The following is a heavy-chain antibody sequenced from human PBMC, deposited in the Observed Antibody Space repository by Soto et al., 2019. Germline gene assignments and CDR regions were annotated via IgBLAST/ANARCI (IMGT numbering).Heavy chain of an antibody. D-gene: IGHD3-9*01. V-gene: IGHV1-18*01. CDR1: GYTFTSYG. CDR2: ISAYNGNT. Sequence: QVQLVQSGAEVKKPGASVKVSCKASGYTFTSYGISWVRQAPGQGLEWMGWISAYNGNTNYAQKLQGRVTMTTDTSTSTGYMELRSLRSGDTAVYYCARFRSPEYYDILTGYYTPRGFDYWGQGTLVTVSS. J-gene: IGHJ4*02. CDR3: ARFRSPEYYDILTGYYTPRGFDY.